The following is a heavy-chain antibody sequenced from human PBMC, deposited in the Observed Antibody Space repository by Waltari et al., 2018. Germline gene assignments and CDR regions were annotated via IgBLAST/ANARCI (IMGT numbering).Heavy chain of an antibody. J-gene: IGHJ3*02. CDR3: ARDDSAPGNNFDI. CDR1: GFMFSRYG. CDR2: IPYDGSYK. V-gene: IGHV3-33*01. D-gene: IGHD2-21*01. Sequence: QVQLVESGGGVVQPGRSLRLSCAASGFMFSRYGMHWVRQAPGKGLEWLAVIPYDGSYKFYADSVKGRFTISRDNSKNTLDLQMNSLRVEDTAVYYCARDDSAPGNNFDIWGQGTMVTVSS.